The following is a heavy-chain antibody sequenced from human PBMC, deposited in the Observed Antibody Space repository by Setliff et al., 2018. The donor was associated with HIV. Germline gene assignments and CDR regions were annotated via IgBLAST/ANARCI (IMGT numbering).Heavy chain of an antibody. CDR3: AKKTAAYTSGSWLHY. CDR2: IGGSGGDT. J-gene: IGHJ4*02. D-gene: IGHD3-10*01. V-gene: IGHV3-23*01. CDR1: GFPFSSYW. Sequence: PGGSLRLSCAASGFPFSSYWMNWVRQAPGKGLEWVSGIGGSGGDTYYADSVKGRFVISREKSKSTLYLQMNSLRAEDTAVYYCAKKTAAYTSGSWLHYWGQGTLVTVSS.